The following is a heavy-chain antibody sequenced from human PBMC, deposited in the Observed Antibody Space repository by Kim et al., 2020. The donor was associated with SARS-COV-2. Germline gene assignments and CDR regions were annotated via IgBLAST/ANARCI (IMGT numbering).Heavy chain of an antibody. J-gene: IGHJ5*02. Sequence: ASVKVSCKTSGYTFVNYGVSWVRQAPGHGLEWMGWISAYNGDKKFSKKFQGRVTMTTDSSTSTVYMELRGLRSDDTAVYYCARDGENSSCHLDLLGQGSL. CDR3: ARDGENSSCHLDL. CDR1: GYTFVNYG. CDR2: ISAYNGDK. D-gene: IGHD6-6*01. V-gene: IGHV1-18*01.